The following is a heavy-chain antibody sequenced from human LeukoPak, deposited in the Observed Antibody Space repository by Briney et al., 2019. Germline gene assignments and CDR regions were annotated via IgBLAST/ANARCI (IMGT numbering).Heavy chain of an antibody. CDR2: IYSSGST. D-gene: IGHD2-21*02. CDR3: ARLFAPFCGNDCGQFDY. J-gene: IGHJ4*02. CDR1: GFTVSRNY. Sequence: GGSLRLSCAVSGFTVSRNYMAWVRQAPGRGLEWVSVIYSSGSTLYADSVKGRFTISRDNSKNTLHLQMNSLRAEDTAVYYCARLFAPFCGNDCGQFDYWGQGTLVTVSS. V-gene: IGHV3-53*01.